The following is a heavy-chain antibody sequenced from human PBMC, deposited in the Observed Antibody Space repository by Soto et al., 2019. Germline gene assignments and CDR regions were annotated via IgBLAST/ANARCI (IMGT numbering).Heavy chain of an antibody. V-gene: IGHV4-30-2*01. CDR3: ARGYSGSPYYFDY. J-gene: IGHJ4*02. Sequence: LSLTCAVSGGSISSGGYSWSWIRQPPGKGLEWIGYIYHSGSTYYNPSLKSRVTISVDRSKNQFSLKLSSVTAAETAVYYCARGYSGSPYYFDYWGQGTLVTV. CDR2: IYHSGST. D-gene: IGHD5-12*01. CDR1: GGSISSGGYS.